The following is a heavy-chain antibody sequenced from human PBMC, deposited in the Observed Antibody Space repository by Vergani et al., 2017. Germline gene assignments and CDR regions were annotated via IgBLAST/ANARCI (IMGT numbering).Heavy chain of an antibody. Sequence: EVQLVESGGGLVKPGGSLRLSCVASGFTFSSYSMNWVRQAPGKGLEWVSSISSSSSYIYYADSVKGRFTISRDNAKNSLYLQMNSLRAEDTAVYYYARYLLGYCSSTSCLSHYYYYMDVWGKGSTVTVSS. CDR1: GFTFSSYS. CDR2: ISSSSSYI. CDR3: ARYLLGYCSSTSCLSHYYYYMDV. J-gene: IGHJ6*03. V-gene: IGHV3-21*01. D-gene: IGHD2-2*01.